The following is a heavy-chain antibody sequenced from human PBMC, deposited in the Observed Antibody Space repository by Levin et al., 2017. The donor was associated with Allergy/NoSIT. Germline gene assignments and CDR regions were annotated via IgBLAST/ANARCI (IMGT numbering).Heavy chain of an antibody. D-gene: IGHD3-10*01. CDR3: ARATNHYYGRGFDY. CDR1: GFSLTTSGMC. V-gene: IGHV2-70*11. Sequence: SGPTLVKPTQTLTLTCTFSGFSLTTSGMCVSWIRQPPGNALEWLARIDWDDDKYYSTSLKTRLTISRDTPKNQVVLTMTSMDPVDTATYYCARATNHYYGRGFDYWGQGTPVTVSS. CDR2: IDWDDDK. J-gene: IGHJ4*02.